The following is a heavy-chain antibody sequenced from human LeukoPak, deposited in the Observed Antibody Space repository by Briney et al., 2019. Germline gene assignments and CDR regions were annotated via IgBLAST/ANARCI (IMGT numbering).Heavy chain of an antibody. CDR2: IYYSGST. Sequence: SETLSLTCTVSGGSISSYYWRWIRQPPGKGLEGIGYIYYSGSTNYNPSLKSRVTISVDTSKNQFSLKLSSVTAADTAVYYCARDLWFGDFYYYGMDVWGQGTTVTVSS. CDR3: ARDLWFGDFYYYGMDV. J-gene: IGHJ6*02. D-gene: IGHD3-10*01. CDR1: GGSISSYY. V-gene: IGHV4-59*01.